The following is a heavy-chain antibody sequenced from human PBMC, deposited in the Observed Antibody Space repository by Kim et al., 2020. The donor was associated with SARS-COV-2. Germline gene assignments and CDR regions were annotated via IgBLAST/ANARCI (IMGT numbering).Heavy chain of an antibody. V-gene: IGHV3-13*05. CDR3: ARGYHDFWSGYRYGMDV. J-gene: IGHJ6*02. D-gene: IGHD3-3*01. Sequence: GGSLRLSCAASGFTFSSYDMHWVRQATGKGLEWVSAIGTAGDPYYPASVKGRFTISRENAKNSLYLQMNSLRAGDTAVYYCARGYHDFWSGYRYGMDVWGQGTTVTVSS. CDR1: GFTFSSYD. CDR2: IGTAGDP.